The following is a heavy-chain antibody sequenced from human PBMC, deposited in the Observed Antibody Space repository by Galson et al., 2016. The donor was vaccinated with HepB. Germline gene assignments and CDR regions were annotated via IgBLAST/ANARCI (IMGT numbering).Heavy chain of an antibody. D-gene: IGHD3-3*01. Sequence: LRLSCAASGFTFDDYGMSWVRQVPGKGLEWVSGINWNGGKKGYADSVKGRFTISRDNAKNSLYLQMNSLRAEDTALYFCVRRRTIYFGYAMDVWGQGTTVTVSS. CDR2: INWNGGKK. V-gene: IGHV3-20*04. CDR1: GFTFDDYG. CDR3: VRRRTIYFGYAMDV. J-gene: IGHJ6*02.